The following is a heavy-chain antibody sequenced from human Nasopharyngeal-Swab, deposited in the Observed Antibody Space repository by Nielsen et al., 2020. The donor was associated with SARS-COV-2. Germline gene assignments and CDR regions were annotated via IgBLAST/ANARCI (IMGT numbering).Heavy chain of an antibody. J-gene: IGHJ5*02. CDR1: DYSISSYY. D-gene: IGHD3-3*01. CDR2: IYYSGSP. V-gene: IGHV4-59*13. Sequence: SETLSLTCTVSDYSISSYYWTWIRQPPGKGLEWIGYIYYSGSPNYNPSLKSRVTISVDTSKNQFSLKLSSVTAADTAVYYCARGIFGVPLEVYNWFDPWGQGTLVTVSS. CDR3: ARGIFGVPLEVYNWFDP.